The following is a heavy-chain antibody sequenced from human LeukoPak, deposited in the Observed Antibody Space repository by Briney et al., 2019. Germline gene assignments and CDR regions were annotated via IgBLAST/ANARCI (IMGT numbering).Heavy chain of an antibody. CDR2: IYYSGST. V-gene: IGHV4-59*08. D-gene: IGHD6-19*01. J-gene: IGHJ4*02. CDR1: GGSMNSYY. Sequence: PSETLSLTCSVSGGSMNSYYWSWIRQSPGKGLEWIGYIYYSGSTNYNPSLKSRVTISVDTSKNQFSLKLSSVTAADTAVYYCARLSAVAGTGAFDYWGQGTLVTVSS. CDR3: ARLSAVAGTGAFDY.